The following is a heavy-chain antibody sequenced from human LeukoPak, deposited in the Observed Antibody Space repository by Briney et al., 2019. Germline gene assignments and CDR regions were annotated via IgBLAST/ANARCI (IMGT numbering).Heavy chain of an antibody. J-gene: IGHJ6*02. CDR1: GFTFSSYA. V-gene: IGHV3-23*01. Sequence: PGGSLRLSCAASGFTFSSYAMSWVRQAPGKGLEWVSAIRGDGETTYYADSVKGRFTISRDNAKNSLYLQMNSLRAEDTAVYYCARAFGVVTYYYYGMDVWGQGTTVTVSS. D-gene: IGHD3-3*01. CDR3: ARAFGVVTYYYYGMDV. CDR2: IRGDGETT.